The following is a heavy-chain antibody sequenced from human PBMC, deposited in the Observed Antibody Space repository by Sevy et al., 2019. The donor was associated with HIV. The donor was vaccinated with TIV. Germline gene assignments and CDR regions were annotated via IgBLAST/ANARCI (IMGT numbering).Heavy chain of an antibody. V-gene: IGHV3-7*01. CDR3: ARAEATGWRFDP. D-gene: IGHD6-19*01. Sequence: GGSLRLSCPDSRFTLSNYWMSWVRQAPGKGLEWVANLKQDGSERYYVDSVKGRFTISRDNAKNSLYLQMNSLRVEDTAIYYCARAEATGWRFDPWGQGTLVTVS. CDR1: RFTLSNYW. J-gene: IGHJ5*02. CDR2: LKQDGSER.